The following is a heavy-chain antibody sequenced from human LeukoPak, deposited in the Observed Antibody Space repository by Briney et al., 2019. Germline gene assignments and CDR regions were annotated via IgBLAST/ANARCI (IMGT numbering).Heavy chain of an antibody. Sequence: PGGSLRLSCAASGFTFSSYWMTWVRQAPGKGLEWVANIKHDGSEKYYVDSVKGRFTISRDNAKNSLYLQMNSLRAEDTAVYSCARCFDDVCYYFDLWGRGTLVTVSS. CDR1: GFTFSSYW. CDR3: ARCFDDVCYYFDL. V-gene: IGHV3-7*01. J-gene: IGHJ2*01. CDR2: IKHDGSEK. D-gene: IGHD2-15*01.